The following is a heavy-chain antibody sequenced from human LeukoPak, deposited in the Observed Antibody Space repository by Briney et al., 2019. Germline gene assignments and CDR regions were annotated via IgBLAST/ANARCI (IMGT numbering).Heavy chain of an antibody. V-gene: IGHV3-21*01. CDR1: GFILSDYN. CDR2: ITISGTYI. J-gene: IGHJ4*02. Sequence: GGSLRLSCAASGFILSDYNMNWVRQAPGKGLEWVSFITISGTYITYADSVKGRFTISRDNAKNSLYLQMNSLRAEDTAVYYCTRDLSVTARAYDYWGQGPLVTVSS. CDR3: TRDLSVTARAYDY. D-gene: IGHD2-21*02.